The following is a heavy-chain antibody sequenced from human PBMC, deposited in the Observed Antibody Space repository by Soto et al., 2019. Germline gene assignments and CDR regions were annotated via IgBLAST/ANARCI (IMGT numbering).Heavy chain of an antibody. J-gene: IGHJ4*02. Sequence: QLQLQESGPGLVKPSETLSLSCSVSGGSTSNSNYYWGWIRQPPGRGLEWVGSIDYFGNTYYNPSVKSRVTISVDTSRSQFSVMLTSVTAADTAVYYCVRGGKYRLQETYFFDYWGQGARVTVSS. D-gene: IGHD4-4*01. V-gene: IGHV4-39*01. CDR3: VRGGKYRLQETYFFDY. CDR1: GGSTSNSNYY. CDR2: IDYFGNT.